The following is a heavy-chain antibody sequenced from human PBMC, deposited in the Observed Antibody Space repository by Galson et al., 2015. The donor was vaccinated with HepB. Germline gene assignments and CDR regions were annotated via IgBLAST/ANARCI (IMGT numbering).Heavy chain of an antibody. CDR1: GFSFNDYY. CDR2: ISYDGSNK. D-gene: IGHD6-19*01. Sequence: SLRLSCAASGFSFNDYYMSWVRQAPGKGLEWVAVISYDGSNKYYADSVKGRFTISRDNSKNTLYLQMNSLRAEDTALYYCAKDPYLYSALAGTMAGFDYWGQGTLVTVSS. CDR3: AKDPYLYSALAGTMAGFDY. V-gene: IGHV3-30*18. J-gene: IGHJ4*02.